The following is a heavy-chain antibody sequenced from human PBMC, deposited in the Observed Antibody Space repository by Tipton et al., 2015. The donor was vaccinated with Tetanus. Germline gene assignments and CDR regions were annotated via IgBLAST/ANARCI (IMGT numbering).Heavy chain of an antibody. CDR2: IYYSGST. J-gene: IGHJ4*02. CDR3: ARRQTYCTNGFCPFEN. D-gene: IGHD2-8*01. V-gene: IGHV4-39*01. Sequence: SLTCTVSGDSISSSSFYWGWIRQPPGKELEWIGSIYYSGSTYYNPSLKSRVTISVDTSKNQFSLRLSSVTAADTAVYYCARRQTYCTNGFCPFENWGQGTLVTVSS. CDR1: GDSISSSSFY.